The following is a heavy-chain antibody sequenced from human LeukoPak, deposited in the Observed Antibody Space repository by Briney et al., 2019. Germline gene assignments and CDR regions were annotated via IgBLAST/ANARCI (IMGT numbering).Heavy chain of an antibody. J-gene: IGHJ5*02. CDR2: ISGSATTT. D-gene: IGHD6-13*01. V-gene: IGHV3-23*01. CDR1: GFTFSNYA. CDR3: ARDYSSSWFRGVRFDP. Sequence: GGPLRLSCAASGFTFSNYAVSWVRQAPGKGLEWVSAISGSATTTFYADSVKGRFTVSRDNSKNTLYLQMNSLRAEDTAVYYCARDYSSSWFRGVRFDPWGQGTLVTVSS.